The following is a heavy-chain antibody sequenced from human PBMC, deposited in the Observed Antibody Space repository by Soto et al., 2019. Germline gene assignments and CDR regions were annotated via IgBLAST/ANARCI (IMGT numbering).Heavy chain of an antibody. CDR3: ARSDGYTFNWLDS. J-gene: IGHJ5*01. Sequence: QVQLVQSGAEVKTPGASVKVSCKAAGYTFATYDINWVRHAPGQGLERMGWMNPNSGNTGYAQKFQGRLTMTRDTALGVAHMELSSLINEDTAVYYCARSDGYTFNWLDSWGQGTLVTVSA. CDR2: MNPNSGNT. D-gene: IGHD2-21*01. V-gene: IGHV1-8*01. CDR1: GYTFATYD.